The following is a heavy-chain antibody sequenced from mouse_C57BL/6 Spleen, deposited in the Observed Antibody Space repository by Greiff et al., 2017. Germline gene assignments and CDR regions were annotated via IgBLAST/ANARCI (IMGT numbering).Heavy chain of an antibody. D-gene: IGHD3-1*01. CDR3: TIGAWFAY. CDR1: GFTFSNYW. J-gene: IGHJ3*01. CDR2: IRLKSDNYAT. V-gene: IGHV6-3*01. Sequence: EVKLVESGGGLVQPGGSMKLSCVASGFTFSNYWMNWVRQSPEKGLEWVAQIRLKSDNYATHYAESVKGRFTISRDDSKSSVYLQMDNLRAEDTEIYYCTIGAWFAYWGQGTLVTVSA.